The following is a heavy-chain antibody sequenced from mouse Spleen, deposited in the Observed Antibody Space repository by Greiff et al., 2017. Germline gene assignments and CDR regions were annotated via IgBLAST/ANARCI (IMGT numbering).Heavy chain of an antibody. V-gene: IGHV1-82*01. Sequence: QVQLKQSGPELVKPGASVKISCKASGYAFSSSWMNWVKQRPGKGLEWIGRIYPGDGDTNYNGKFKGKATLTADKSSSTAYMQLSSLTSEDSAVYFCARSEKDEVYYDYEGGNAMDYWGQGTSVTVSS. CDR3: ARSEKDEVYYDYEGGNAMDY. D-gene: IGHD2-4*01. J-gene: IGHJ4*01. CDR2: IYPGDGDT. CDR1: GYAFSSSW.